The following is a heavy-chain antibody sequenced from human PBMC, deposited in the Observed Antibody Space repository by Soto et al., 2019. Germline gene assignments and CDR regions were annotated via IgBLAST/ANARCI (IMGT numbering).Heavy chain of an antibody. CDR3: ARSPSTSSIGTCDL. CDR1: GGSISSFY. Sequence: PSETLSLTCTVSGGSISSFYWNWIRLSAGKGLEWIGRIYLSGATTYNPSLQSRVTMAVGTSKNQFSLKLSSLTAADTAVYYCARSPSTSSIGTCDLWGQGTKGTVSS. J-gene: IGHJ3*01. D-gene: IGHD6-6*01. CDR2: IYLSGAT. V-gene: IGHV4-4*07.